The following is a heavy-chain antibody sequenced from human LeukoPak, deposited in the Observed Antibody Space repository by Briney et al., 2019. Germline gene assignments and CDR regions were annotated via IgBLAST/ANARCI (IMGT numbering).Heavy chain of an antibody. CDR2: ISASRRYI. V-gene: IGHV3-21*01. Sequence: GGSLRLSCAASGFTFSSYNMNWVRQAPGKGLEWVSSISASRRYISHADSVKGRFTISRDNAKSSLYLQMNGLRAEDTAVYYCARELSAHQDFDYWGQGTLVTVSS. CDR3: ARELSAHQDFDY. D-gene: IGHD2-2*01. CDR1: GFTFSSYN. J-gene: IGHJ4*02.